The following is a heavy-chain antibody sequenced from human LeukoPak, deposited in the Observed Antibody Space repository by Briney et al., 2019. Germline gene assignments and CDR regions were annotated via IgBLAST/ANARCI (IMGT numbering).Heavy chain of an antibody. J-gene: IGHJ6*03. V-gene: IGHV3-73*01. CDR2: IRSKANSYAT. CDR3: TRRGRSCSGGSCYEDYYYMDV. Sequence: PGGSLKLSCAASGFTFSGSAMHWVRQASGKGLEWVGRIRSKANSYATAYAASVKGRFTISRDDSKNTAYLQMNSLKTEDTAVYYCTRRGRSCSGGSCYEDYYYMDVWGKGTTVTISS. CDR1: GFTFSGSA. D-gene: IGHD2-15*01.